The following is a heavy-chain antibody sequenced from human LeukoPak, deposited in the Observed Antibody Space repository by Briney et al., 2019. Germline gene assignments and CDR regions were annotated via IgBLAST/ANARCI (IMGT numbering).Heavy chain of an antibody. J-gene: IGHJ4*02. CDR1: GFTFSSYA. V-gene: IGHV3-30-3*01. CDR2: ISYDGSNK. Sequence: GRSLSLSCAPSGFTFSSYAMHWVRQAPGKGLEWVAVISYDGSNKYYADSVKGRFTISRDNSKNTLYLQMNSLRAEDTAVYYCARGDYYDKGLDFWGQGTLVTVSS. D-gene: IGHD3-22*01. CDR3: ARGDYYDKGLDF.